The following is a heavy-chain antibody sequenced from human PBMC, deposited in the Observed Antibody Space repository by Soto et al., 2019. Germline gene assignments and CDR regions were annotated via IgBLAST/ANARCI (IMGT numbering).Heavy chain of an antibody. D-gene: IGHD6-13*01. CDR1: ADTFTSYD. CDR2: MNPNSGNT. Sequence: ASVKVCCKARADTFTSYDINWVLQATGQGLEWMGWMNPNSGNTGSAQKFQGRVTMTRNTSITTAYMELSSLRSEDTAVYYCARKRRDSSSWYNWFDPRGQGTLVTVSS. J-gene: IGHJ5*02. CDR3: ARKRRDSSSWYNWFDP. V-gene: IGHV1-8*01.